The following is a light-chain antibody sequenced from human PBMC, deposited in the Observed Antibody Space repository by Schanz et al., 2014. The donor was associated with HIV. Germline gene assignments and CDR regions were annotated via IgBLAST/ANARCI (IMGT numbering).Light chain of an antibody. Sequence: EIVMTQSPATLSVSPGERATLSCRASQSVSSNLAWYQQKPGQAPRLLIYGASTRATGIPDTFSGSGSGTDFTLTISRLEPEDFAVYYCHHYGTSPPAFTFGPGTKVDIK. CDR2: GAS. CDR1: QSVSSN. V-gene: IGKV3-20*01. CDR3: HHYGTSPPAFT. J-gene: IGKJ3*01.